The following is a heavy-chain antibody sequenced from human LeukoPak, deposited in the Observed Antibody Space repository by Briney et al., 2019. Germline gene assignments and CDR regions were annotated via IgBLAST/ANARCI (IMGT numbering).Heavy chain of an antibody. CDR2: IYYSGST. Sequence: PETLSLTCTVSGGSISSYYWSWIRQPPGKGLEWIGYIYYSGSTNYNPSLKSRVTISVDTSKNQFSLKLSSVTAADTAVYYCARPGVADAFDIWGQGTMVTVSS. CDR3: ARPGVADAFDI. J-gene: IGHJ3*02. V-gene: IGHV4-59*08. CDR1: GGSISSYY. D-gene: IGHD3-3*01.